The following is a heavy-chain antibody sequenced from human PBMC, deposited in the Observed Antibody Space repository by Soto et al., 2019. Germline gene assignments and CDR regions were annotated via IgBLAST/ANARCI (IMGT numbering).Heavy chain of an antibody. V-gene: IGHV1-18*01. CDR2: INGYNGNT. CDR3: ARDPVAGTYFDY. D-gene: IGHD6-19*01. CDR1: GYTFTTYG. Sequence: QVQLVQSGAEVKKPGASVKVSCKASGYTFTTYGISWVRQAPGQGLEWMGWINGYNGNTNEAQKLQGRVTMTTDTATSPASMELRSLRSDDTAVYDCARDPVAGTYFDYWGQGTLVTVSS. J-gene: IGHJ4*02.